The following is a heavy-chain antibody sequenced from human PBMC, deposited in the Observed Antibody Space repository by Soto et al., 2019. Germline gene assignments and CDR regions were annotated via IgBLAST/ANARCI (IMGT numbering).Heavy chain of an antibody. CDR1: GFTFSSYG. CDR2: ISYDGSNK. Sequence: QSGGSLRLSCAASGFTFSSYGMHWVRQAPGKGLEWVAVISYDGSNKYYVDSVKGRFTISRDNSKNTLYLQMNSLRAEDTAVYYCAKAFYSYDSSGPGNYWGQGTLVTVSS. V-gene: IGHV3-30*18. D-gene: IGHD3-22*01. J-gene: IGHJ4*02. CDR3: AKAFYSYDSSGPGNY.